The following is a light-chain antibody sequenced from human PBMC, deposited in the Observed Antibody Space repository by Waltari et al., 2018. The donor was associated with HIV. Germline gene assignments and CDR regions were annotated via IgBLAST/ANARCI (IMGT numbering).Light chain of an antibody. V-gene: IGLV2-11*01. Sequence: QSALTQPRSVSGSPGQSVTISCTGTSSAVGGYNYVSWYQHHPNKGPKLLIYDVNKRPSGVPDLFSGSKSGNTASLTISGLQAEDEADYYCCSYADTYFVLFGGRTKLTVL. CDR2: DVN. CDR1: SSAVGGYNY. CDR3: CSYADTYFVL. J-gene: IGLJ2*01.